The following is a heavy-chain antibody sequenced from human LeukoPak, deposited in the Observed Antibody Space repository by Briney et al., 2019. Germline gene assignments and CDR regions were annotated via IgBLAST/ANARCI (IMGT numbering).Heavy chain of an antibody. CDR3: ARNER. Sequence: GGSLRLSCAASGFTFNNYWMSWVRQAPGKGLEWVANINQDGSEKYYVDSVKGRFTISRDNAKNSLHLQMNSLRAEDTAVYYCARNERWGQGTLVTVSS. D-gene: IGHD1-1*01. CDR2: INQDGSEK. V-gene: IGHV3-7*01. J-gene: IGHJ4*02. CDR1: GFTFNNYW.